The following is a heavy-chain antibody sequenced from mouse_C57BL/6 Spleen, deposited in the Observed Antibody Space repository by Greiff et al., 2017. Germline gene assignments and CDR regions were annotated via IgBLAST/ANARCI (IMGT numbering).Heavy chain of an antibody. CDR3: ARDNYYGSSYYAMDY. Sequence: DVHLVESEGGLVQPGSSMKLSCTASGFTFSDYYMAWVRQVPEKGLEWVANINYDGSSTYYLDSLKSRFIISRDNAKNILYLQMSSLKSEDTATYYCARDNYYGSSYYAMDYWGQGTSVTVSS. CDR1: GFTFSDYY. CDR2: INYDGSST. V-gene: IGHV5-16*01. D-gene: IGHD1-1*01. J-gene: IGHJ4*01.